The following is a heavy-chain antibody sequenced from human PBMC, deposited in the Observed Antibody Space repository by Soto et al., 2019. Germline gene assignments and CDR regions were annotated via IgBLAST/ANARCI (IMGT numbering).Heavy chain of an antibody. CDR2: INSGGSP. CDR1: GITLSSYA. J-gene: IGHJ4*02. D-gene: IGHD1-26*01. Sequence: EVQLLDSGGGLVQPGGSLRLACEGSGITLSSYAMNWVRLAPGRGLEWVSGINSGGSPYYADSAKGRFTISRDNSKNTLYLQMNSLRAEDTAVYYCANGGSYYGENYWGQGTLVTVSS. CDR3: ANGGSYYGENY. V-gene: IGHV3-23*01.